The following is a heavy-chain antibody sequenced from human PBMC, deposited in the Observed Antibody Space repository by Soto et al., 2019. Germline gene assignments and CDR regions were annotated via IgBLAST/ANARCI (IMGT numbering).Heavy chain of an antibody. CDR2: INSDGSST. V-gene: IGHV3-74*01. D-gene: IGHD3-10*01. J-gene: IGHJ6*02. Sequence: EVQLVESEGGLVQPGGSLRLSCAASGVTFSSYWMHWVRQAPGKGLVWVSRINSDGSSTSYADSVKGRFTISRDNAKNTLYLQMNSLRAEDTAVYYCARDRITMVRGSTTGVAYYYGMDVWGQGTTVTVSS. CDR1: GVTFSSYW. CDR3: ARDRITMVRGSTTGVAYYYGMDV.